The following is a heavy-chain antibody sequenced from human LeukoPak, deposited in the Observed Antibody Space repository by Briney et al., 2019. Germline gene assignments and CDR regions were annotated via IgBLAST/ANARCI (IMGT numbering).Heavy chain of an antibody. V-gene: IGHV1-2*02. CDR1: GYTFTGYY. Sequence: ASVKVSCKASGYTFTGYYMHWVRQAPGQGLEWMGWINPNTGGTIYAQNFQGRVTMTRDTSISTAYMELSRLKSDDTAVYYCARGPTVTTDYWGQGTLVTVSS. CDR2: INPNTGGT. CDR3: ARGPTVTTDY. D-gene: IGHD4-17*01. J-gene: IGHJ4*02.